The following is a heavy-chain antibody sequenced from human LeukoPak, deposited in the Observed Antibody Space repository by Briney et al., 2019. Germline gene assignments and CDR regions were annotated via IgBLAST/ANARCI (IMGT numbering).Heavy chain of an antibody. V-gene: IGHV4-61*01. J-gene: IGHJ4*02. Sequence: SETLSLTCSVSGVSVGSASYYWTWIRQPPGEGLEWIGYVYYSGNSNYNPILKSRVTMSLDPSNNQFSLKLSSVTAADTAVYYCARSQSQSGSYRYYFAYWGQGTLVAVSS. CDR2: VYYSGNS. D-gene: IGHD3-16*02. CDR1: GVSVGSASYY. CDR3: ARSQSQSGSYRYYFAY.